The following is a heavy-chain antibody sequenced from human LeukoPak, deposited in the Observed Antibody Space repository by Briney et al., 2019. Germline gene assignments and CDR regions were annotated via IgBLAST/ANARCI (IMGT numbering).Heavy chain of an antibody. D-gene: IGHD4-17*01. CDR2: IIVIFGIT. CDR3: AREADPGDNYYYYMDV. CDR1: GGTFSSNA. J-gene: IGHJ6*03. Sequence: ASVKVSCKASGGTFSSNAISWVRQAPGQGLEWMGGIIVIFGITNYAQTFQGRVTITADESTSTAYMELSSLRSEDTAVYYCAREADPGDNYYYYMDVWGKGTTVTISS. V-gene: IGHV1-69*13.